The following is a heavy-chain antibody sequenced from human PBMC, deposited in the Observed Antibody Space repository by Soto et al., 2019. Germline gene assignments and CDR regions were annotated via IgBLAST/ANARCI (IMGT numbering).Heavy chain of an antibody. CDR2: IYYSGST. CDR3: ARHHGHISTGSQWDFDY. D-gene: IGHD3-9*01. V-gene: IGHV4-59*08. Sequence: SETLSLTCTVSGGSISSYYWSWIRQPPGKGLEWIGYIYYSGSTNYNPSLKSRVTISVDTSKNQFSLKLSSVTAADTAVYYCARHHGHISTGSQWDFDYWGQGTLVTVSS. CDR1: GGSISSYY. J-gene: IGHJ4*02.